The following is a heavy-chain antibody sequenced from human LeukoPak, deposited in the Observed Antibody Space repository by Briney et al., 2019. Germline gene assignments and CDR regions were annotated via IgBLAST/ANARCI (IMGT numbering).Heavy chain of an antibody. CDR1: GYTFTSYD. CDR3: ARDPEMGYYDSSGYYSGFDY. CDR2: MNPNSGNT. D-gene: IGHD3-22*01. V-gene: IGHV1-8*01. J-gene: IGHJ4*02. Sequence: ASVKVSCKASGYTFTSYDINWVRQATGQGLEWMGWMNPNSGNTGYAQKFQGRVTMTRNTSISTAYMELSSLRSEDTAVYYCARDPEMGYYDSSGYYSGFDYWGQGTLVTVSS.